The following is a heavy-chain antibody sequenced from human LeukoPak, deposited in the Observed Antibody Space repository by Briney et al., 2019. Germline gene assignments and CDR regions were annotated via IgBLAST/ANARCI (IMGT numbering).Heavy chain of an antibody. Sequence: ASVKVSCKASGYTFTSYGIGWVRQAPGQGLEWMGGIIPIFGTANYAQKFQGRVTITADESTSTAYMELSSLRSEDTAVYYCARVQSAVALDWGQGTLVTVSS. D-gene: IGHD6-19*01. V-gene: IGHV1-69*13. CDR1: GYTFTSYG. CDR3: ARVQSAVALD. J-gene: IGHJ4*02. CDR2: IIPIFGTA.